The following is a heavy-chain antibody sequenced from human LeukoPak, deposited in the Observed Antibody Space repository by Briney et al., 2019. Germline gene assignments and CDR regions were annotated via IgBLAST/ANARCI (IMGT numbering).Heavy chain of an antibody. CDR1: GGSISNYW. D-gene: IGHD6-13*01. CDR3: ARGYSSSWNYYDY. V-gene: IGHV4-59*01. J-gene: IGHJ4*02. CDR2: VFDSGGT. Sequence: SETLSLTCTVSGGSISNYWWSWIRQPPGKGLEWIGYVFDSGGTNYNPSLKSRVTISVDTSKKQFSLKLSSVTAADTAVYYCARGYSSSWNYYDYWGQGTLVTVSS.